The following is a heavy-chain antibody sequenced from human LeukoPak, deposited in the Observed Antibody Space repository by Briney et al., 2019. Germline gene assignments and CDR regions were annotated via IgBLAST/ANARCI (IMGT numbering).Heavy chain of an antibody. Sequence: SQTLSLTCTVSGGSISSGSYYWSWIRQPAGKGLEWIWRIYTSGSTNYNPSLKSRTTISVNTSKNQFSLKLSPLTAADTAVYYCAKHNSGYYSFWGQGTLVTVSS. V-gene: IGHV4-61*02. CDR1: GGSISSGSYY. CDR3: AKHNSGYYSF. CDR2: IYTSGST. J-gene: IGHJ4*02. D-gene: IGHD3-22*01.